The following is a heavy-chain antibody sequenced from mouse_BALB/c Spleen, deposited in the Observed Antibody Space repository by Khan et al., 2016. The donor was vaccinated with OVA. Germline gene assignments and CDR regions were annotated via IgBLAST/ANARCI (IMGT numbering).Heavy chain of an antibody. CDR3: ANGNYGCFAY. Sequence: EVELVESGGGLVEPGGSLKLSCAASGFTFSSFVMSWVRQTPEKRLEWVATISSAATYTYYPDSVKGRFTISSDNAKNNLYLQMNSLGSDDTAIYYCANGNYGCFAYWGQGTLVTVST. CDR2: ISSAATYT. V-gene: IGHV5-9-1*01. CDR1: GFTFSSFV. D-gene: IGHD2-1*01. J-gene: IGHJ3*01.